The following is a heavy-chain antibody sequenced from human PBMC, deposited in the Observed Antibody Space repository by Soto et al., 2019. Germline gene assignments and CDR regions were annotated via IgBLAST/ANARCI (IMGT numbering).Heavy chain of an antibody. CDR3: AREMATISLGAFDI. J-gene: IGHJ3*02. Sequence: PGGSLRLSCAASGFSFSSHWMHWVRQAPGKGLEWVLRTNNDGSTTTYADSVRGRFTSLRDNAKNTLYLQMTSLRVEDTAMYYCAREMATISLGAFDIWGQGTMVTVSS. V-gene: IGHV3-74*01. CDR2: TNNDGSTT. CDR1: GFSFSSHW. D-gene: IGHD5-12*01.